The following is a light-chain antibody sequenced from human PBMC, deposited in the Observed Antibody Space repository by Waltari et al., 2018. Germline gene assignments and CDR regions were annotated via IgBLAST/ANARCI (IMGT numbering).Light chain of an antibody. CDR1: SSDGGGYTH. V-gene: IGLV2-8*01. J-gene: IGLJ1*01. CDR2: EVF. Sequence: QSALTQPPSASGSPGQSITISCTGTSSDGGGYTHVSWYQQYPGKVPKLLISEVFKRLSGVPSRFAGYKSGNTAYLTVSGLQAEDEADYYCSSSATDGDYFVFGTGTKVTVL. CDR3: SSSATDGDYFV.